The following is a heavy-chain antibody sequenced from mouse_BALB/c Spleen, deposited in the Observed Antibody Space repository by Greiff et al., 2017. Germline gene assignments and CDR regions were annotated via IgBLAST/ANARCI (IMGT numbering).Heavy chain of an antibody. J-gene: IGHJ2*01. D-gene: IGHD1-1*01. Sequence: EVQLQQSGPELVKPGASVKISCKASGYSFTGYYMHWVKQSHVKSLEWIGRINPYNGATSYNQNFKDKASLTVDKSSSTAYMELHSLTSEDSAVYYCAREGIGYYGSILCDYWGQGTTLTVSS. V-gene: IGHV1-26*01. CDR2: INPYNGAT. CDR3: AREGIGYYGSILCDY. CDR1: GYSFTGYY.